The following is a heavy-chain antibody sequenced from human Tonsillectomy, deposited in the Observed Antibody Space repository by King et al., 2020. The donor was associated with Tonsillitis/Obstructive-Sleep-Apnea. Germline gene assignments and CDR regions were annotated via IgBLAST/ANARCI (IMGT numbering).Heavy chain of an antibody. CDR2: IYYSGST. D-gene: IGHD2-21*01. CDR1: GGSISSYY. J-gene: IGHJ2*01. V-gene: IGHV4-59*08. CDR3: ARAEIVVAIRGGWYFDL. Sequence: QLQESGPGLVKPSETLSLTCTVSGGSISSYYWSWIRQPPGKGLEWIGYIYYSGSTNYNPSLKSRVTISVDTSKNQFSLKLSSVTAADTAVYYCARAEIVVAIRGGWYFDLWGRGTLVTVSS.